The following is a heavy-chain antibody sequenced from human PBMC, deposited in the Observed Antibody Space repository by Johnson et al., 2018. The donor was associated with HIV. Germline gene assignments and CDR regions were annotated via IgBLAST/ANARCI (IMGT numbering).Heavy chain of an antibody. Sequence: VQLVESGGGLVQPGGSLRLSCAASGFTLRNCAINWGRRAPGKGLEWVAHISSSGSNRDYSDSVKGRFTISRDNAKNSLYLQMNSLRAEDTAVYYCARDFVAFGECTAFDVWGQGTMVTVSS. CDR1: GFTLRNCA. CDR2: ISSSGSNR. D-gene: IGHD3-10*01. J-gene: IGHJ3*01. V-gene: IGHV3-48*04. CDR3: ARDFVAFGECTAFDV.